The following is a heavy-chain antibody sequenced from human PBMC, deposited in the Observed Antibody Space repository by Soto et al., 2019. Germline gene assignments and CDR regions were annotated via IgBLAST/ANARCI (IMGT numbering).Heavy chain of an antibody. Sequence: QAQLVQSGGEVKKPGASVKVSCRASGYTFTSYGYAWVRQAPGQGLEWMGWISAYNGDTNYAQKFQARVLLTTDTSTTKAHMELRNLGSDDTAVYYCARSGAYCTSITCLFDSFWGLGTLVTVSS. CDR1: GYTFTSYG. CDR2: ISAYNGDT. J-gene: IGHJ4*02. V-gene: IGHV1-18*01. CDR3: ARSGAYCTSITCLFDSF. D-gene: IGHD2-8*01.